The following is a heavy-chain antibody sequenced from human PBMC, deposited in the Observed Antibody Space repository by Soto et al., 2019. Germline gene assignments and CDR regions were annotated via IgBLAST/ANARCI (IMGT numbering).Heavy chain of an antibody. CDR1: GFTFSSYS. V-gene: IGHV3-21*01. CDR2: ISSSSSYI. J-gene: IGHJ3*02. CDR3: ASMGYGSGRWAFDI. D-gene: IGHD3-10*01. Sequence: SLRLSCAASGFTFSSYSMNWVRQAPGKGLEWVSSISSSSSYIYYADSVKGRFTISRDNAKNSLYLQMNSLRAEDTAVYYCASMGYGSGRWAFDIWGQGTRVTVSS.